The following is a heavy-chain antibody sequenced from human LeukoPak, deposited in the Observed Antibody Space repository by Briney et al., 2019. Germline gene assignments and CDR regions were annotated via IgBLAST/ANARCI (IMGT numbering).Heavy chain of an antibody. Sequence: SETLSLTCTVSGGSISSGGYYWSWIRQPPGKGLEWIGYIYHSGSTYYNPSLKSRVTISVDRSKNQFSLKLSSVTAADTAVYYCASAQPYYFDYWGQGTLVTVSS. V-gene: IGHV4-30-2*01. CDR1: GGSISSGGYY. J-gene: IGHJ4*02. CDR3: ASAQPYYFDY. CDR2: IYHSGST.